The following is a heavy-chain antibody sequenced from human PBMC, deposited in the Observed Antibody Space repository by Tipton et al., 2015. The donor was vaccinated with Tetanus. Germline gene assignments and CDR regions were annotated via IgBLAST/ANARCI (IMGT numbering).Heavy chain of an antibody. Sequence: QVQLVQSGAEMKKPGASVKVSCKASGYTFTGYYIYWVRQAPGQGLEWMGWIDPNSGATVYAQKFQGRVTMTRDTPISTAYMELRSLRSDDTAVYYCARDRGDYIYYGMDVWGPGTTVTVS. CDR2: IDPNSGAT. D-gene: IGHD3-22*01. J-gene: IGHJ6*02. CDR3: ARDRGDYIYYGMDV. CDR1: GYTFTGYY. V-gene: IGHV1-2*02.